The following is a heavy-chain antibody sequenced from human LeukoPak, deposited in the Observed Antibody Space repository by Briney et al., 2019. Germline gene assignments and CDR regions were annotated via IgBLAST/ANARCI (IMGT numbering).Heavy chain of an antibody. CDR2: IGGSGGST. V-gene: IGHV3-23*01. J-gene: IGHJ4*02. Sequence: GGSLRLSCAASGFTFSSYAMSWVRQAPGKGLEWVSAIGGSGGSTYYADSVKGRFTISRDNSKNTLYLQMNSLRAEDTAVYYCAKDRVAVAGTPLYYFDYWGQGTLVTVSS. CDR1: GFTFSSYA. D-gene: IGHD6-19*01. CDR3: AKDRVAVAGTPLYYFDY.